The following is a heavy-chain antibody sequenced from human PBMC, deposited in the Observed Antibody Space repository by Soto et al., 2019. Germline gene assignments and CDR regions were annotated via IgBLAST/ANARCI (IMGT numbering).Heavy chain of an antibody. J-gene: IGHJ4*02. CDR2: ISSSSSYT. V-gene: IGHV3-11*05. Sequence: GGSLRLSCAASGFTFSDYYMSWIRQAPGKGLEWVSYISSSSSYTNYADSVKGRFTISRYNTKNSLYLQMNSLRAEDTAVYYCARDPRITMVRGVHSDFDYWGQGTLVTVSS. CDR1: GFTFSDYY. D-gene: IGHD3-10*01. CDR3: ARDPRITMVRGVHSDFDY.